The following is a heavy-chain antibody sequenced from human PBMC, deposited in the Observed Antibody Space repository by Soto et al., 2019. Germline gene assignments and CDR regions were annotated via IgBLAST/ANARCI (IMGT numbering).Heavy chain of an antibody. V-gene: IGHV3-48*02. Sequence: EVQLVESGGGLVQPGGSLRLSCAASGFTFSSYSMNWVRQAPGKGLEWVSYISSSSSTIYYADSEKGRFTISRDNAKNSLYLQMNSLRDEDTAVYYCAREAGTWHLPLNWFDPWGQGTLVTVSS. J-gene: IGHJ5*02. CDR1: GFTFSSYS. CDR3: AREAGTWHLPLNWFDP. D-gene: IGHD6-19*01. CDR2: ISSSSSTI.